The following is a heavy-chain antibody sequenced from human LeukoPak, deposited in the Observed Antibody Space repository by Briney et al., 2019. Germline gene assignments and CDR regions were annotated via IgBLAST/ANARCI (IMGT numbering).Heavy chain of an antibody. D-gene: IGHD5-24*01. J-gene: IGHJ2*01. Sequence: SETLSLTCTVSGGSISSYYWSWIRQPPGKGLEWIGYIYYSGSTNYNPSLKSRVTISVDTSKNQFSLKLSSVTAADTAVYYCARDSRDHWYFDLWGRGTLVTVSS. V-gene: IGHV4-59*01. CDR2: IYYSGST. CDR3: ARDSRDHWYFDL. CDR1: GGSISSYY.